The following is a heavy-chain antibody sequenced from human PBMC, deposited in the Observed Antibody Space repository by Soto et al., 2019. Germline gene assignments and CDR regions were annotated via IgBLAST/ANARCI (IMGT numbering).Heavy chain of an antibody. D-gene: IGHD6-6*01. CDR3: ASSIRRIAARPRGGYFDY. CDR1: GGAFSGYY. CDR2: INHSGST. J-gene: IGHJ4*02. V-gene: IGHV4-34*01. Sequence: QVQLQQCVAGLLKPSETLSLTCAVYGGAFSGYYCRWIRQPPGKGLDWMGEINHSGSTNYNPSLKSRVAISVDTSKKQFALKLSSVTAADTAVYYCASSIRRIAARPRGGYFDYWGQGTLVTVSS.